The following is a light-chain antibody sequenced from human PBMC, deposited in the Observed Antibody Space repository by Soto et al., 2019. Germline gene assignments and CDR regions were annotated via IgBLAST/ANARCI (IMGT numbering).Light chain of an antibody. J-gene: IGKJ1*01. V-gene: IGKV3-20*01. Sequence: EIVLTQSPGTLSLSPGERATLSCRASQSVSSSYLAWYQQKPGQAPRLLIYGASSRATGIPDKFSGSGSGTDFTLTISRLEPEDFAVSYCQQYGPSRTFGQGTKVEIK. CDR3: QQYGPSRT. CDR1: QSVSSSY. CDR2: GAS.